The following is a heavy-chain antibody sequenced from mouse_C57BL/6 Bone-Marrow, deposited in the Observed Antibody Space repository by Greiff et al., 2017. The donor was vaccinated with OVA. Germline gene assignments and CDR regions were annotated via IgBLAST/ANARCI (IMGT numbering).Heavy chain of an antibody. J-gene: IGHJ3*01. Sequence: VQLQQSGPELVKPGASVKISCKASGYAFSSSWMNWVKQRPGKGLEWIGRIYPGDGDTNYNGKFKGKATLTADKSSSTAYMQLSSLTSEASAVYFCARAGSSYEGFAYWGQGTLVTVSA. CDR2: IYPGDGDT. V-gene: IGHV1-82*01. CDR1: GYAFSSSW. D-gene: IGHD1-1*01. CDR3: ARAGSSYEGFAY.